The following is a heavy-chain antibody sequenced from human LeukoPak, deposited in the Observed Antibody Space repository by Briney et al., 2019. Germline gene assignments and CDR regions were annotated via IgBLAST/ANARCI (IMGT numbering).Heavy chain of an antibody. CDR2: IYYRGNT. Sequence: SETLSLTCTVSGGSISPYYWSWIRQPPGKGLEWPGYIYYRGNTDYNPSLRSRVAISVDTSKNQFSLKLSSVTAADTAVYYCARSTGSTMFIDYWGQGTLVTVSS. V-gene: IGHV4-59*01. D-gene: IGHD3-10*02. CDR3: ARSTGSTMFIDY. CDR1: GGSISPYY. J-gene: IGHJ4*02.